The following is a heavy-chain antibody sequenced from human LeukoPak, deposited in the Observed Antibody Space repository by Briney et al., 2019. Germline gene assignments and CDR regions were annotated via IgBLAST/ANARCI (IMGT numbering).Heavy chain of an antibody. D-gene: IGHD2-2*01. V-gene: IGHV1-2*02. Sequence: ASVKVSCKASGYTFTGYYMHWVRQAPGQGLEWMGWINPNSGGTNYAQKFQGRVTMTRDTSISTAYMELSRLRSDDTAVYYCAREPVQGYCSSTSCPCDYWGQGTLVTVSS. CDR2: INPNSGGT. J-gene: IGHJ4*02. CDR1: GYTFTGYY. CDR3: AREPVQGYCSSTSCPCDY.